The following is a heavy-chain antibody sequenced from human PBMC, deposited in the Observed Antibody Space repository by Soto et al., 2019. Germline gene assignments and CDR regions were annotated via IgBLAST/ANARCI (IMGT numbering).Heavy chain of an antibody. CDR1: GFTVSNNY. CDR3: ATSPTVGH. J-gene: IGHJ4*02. Sequence: EVQLVESGGGLVQPGGSLRLSCAVAGFTVSNNYMSWVRQAPGKGLEWVSVIYSGGSTYYADSIKGRFTISRDNSKNTLYLQMNSLRAEDTAVYYCATSPTVGHWGQGTLVTVSS. D-gene: IGHD2-2*01. CDR2: IYSGGST. V-gene: IGHV3-66*01.